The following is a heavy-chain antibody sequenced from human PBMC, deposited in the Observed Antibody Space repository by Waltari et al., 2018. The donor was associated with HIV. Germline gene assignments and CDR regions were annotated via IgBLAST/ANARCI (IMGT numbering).Heavy chain of an antibody. V-gene: IGHV4-34*01. CDR1: GGSFSGYY. Sequence: QVLLQKWDAGRLKPSETLSLTGAVHGGSFSGYYWSWIRQPPGEWLEWIGEINHSGSTNYNPSLESRVTISVDTSKNQFSLKLSSVTAADTAFYYCAREGGTRKLDYWGQGALVTVAS. D-gene: IGHD3-16*01. CDR2: INHSGST. J-gene: IGHJ4*02. CDR3: AREGGTRKLDY.